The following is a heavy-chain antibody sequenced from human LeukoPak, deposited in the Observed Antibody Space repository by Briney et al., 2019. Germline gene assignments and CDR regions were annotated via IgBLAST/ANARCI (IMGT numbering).Heavy chain of an antibody. CDR2: INHYGTA. CDR3: ARAYTKTTGLAVPWGA. Sequence: PSETLSLTCAVSGDSISNDYYWGWIRQPPGRGLEWIGSINHYGTAYYNPSLKSRVIISVGTSKNQFSLKLISVTATDTAVYYCARAYTKTTGLAVPWGAWGQGTLITVSS. D-gene: IGHD6-19*01. V-gene: IGHV4-38-2*01. J-gene: IGHJ5*02. CDR1: GDSISNDYY.